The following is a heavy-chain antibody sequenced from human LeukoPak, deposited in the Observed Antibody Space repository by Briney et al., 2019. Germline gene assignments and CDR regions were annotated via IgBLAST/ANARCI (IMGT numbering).Heavy chain of an antibody. Sequence: NPSETLSPTCTVSGGSFSGFYWSWIRQPPGQGLEWIGCIYHSGSTKYNPSLKSRVTISVDTSKNQFSLKLSSVTAADTAIYYCARHWGSEWVRSYDFDYWGQGTLATVSS. CDR2: IYHSGST. CDR1: GGSFSGFY. J-gene: IGHJ4*02. CDR3: ARHWGSEWVRSYDFDY. V-gene: IGHV4-59*08. D-gene: IGHD3-16*01.